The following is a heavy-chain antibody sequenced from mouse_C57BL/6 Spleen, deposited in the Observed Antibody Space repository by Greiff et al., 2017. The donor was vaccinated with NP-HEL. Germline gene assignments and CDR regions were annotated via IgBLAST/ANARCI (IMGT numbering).Heavy chain of an antibody. D-gene: IGHD1-1*01. CDR1: GFSLTSYG. CDR3: AKHNYDGCPMDY. Sequence: QVQLKESGPGLVAPSQSLSITCTVSGFSLTSYGVDWVRQPPGKGLELLGVIWGGGCTTYNSALMSRLSISKDNSKSQVLCTLNSLQTDETDMYCCAKHNYDGCPMDYWGQGTSVTVSS. J-gene: IGHJ4*01. CDR2: IWGGGCT. V-gene: IGHV2-9*01.